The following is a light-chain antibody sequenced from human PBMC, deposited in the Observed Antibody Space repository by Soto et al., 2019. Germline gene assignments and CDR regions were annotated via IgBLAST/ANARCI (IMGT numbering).Light chain of an antibody. CDR1: SSDVGGYNY. V-gene: IGLV2-14*01. Sequence: QSALTQPASVSGSPGQSITISRTGTSSDVGGYNYVSWYQQHPGKAPKLMIYDVSNRPSGVSNRFSGSKSGNTASLTISGLQAEDEADYYCSSYTSSSKVFGTGTKVTV. CDR3: SSYTSSSKV. J-gene: IGLJ1*01. CDR2: DVS.